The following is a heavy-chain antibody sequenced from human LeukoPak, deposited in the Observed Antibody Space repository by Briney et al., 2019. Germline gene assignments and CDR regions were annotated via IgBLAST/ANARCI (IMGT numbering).Heavy chain of an antibody. CDR3: ARDLVGYDLWSGYLDYYGMDV. J-gene: IGHJ6*02. CDR1: GGSVSSGSYY. D-gene: IGHD3-3*01. Sequence: SETLSLTCTVSGGSVSSGSYYWSWIRQPPGKGLEWIGYIYYSGSTNYNPSLKSRVTISVDTSKNQFSLKLSSVTAADTAVYYCARDLVGYDLWSGYLDYYGMDVWGQGTTVTVSS. CDR2: IYYSGST. V-gene: IGHV4-61*01.